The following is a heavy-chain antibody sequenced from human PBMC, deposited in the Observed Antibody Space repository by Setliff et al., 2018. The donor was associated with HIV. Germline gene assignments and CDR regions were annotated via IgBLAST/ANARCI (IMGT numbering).Heavy chain of an antibody. Sequence: PGGSLRLSCAASGFTFSSYGMHWVRQAPGKGLQWVAVIWYDGSNKNYADSVKGRFTISRDNSKKTLYLQMNSLRAEDMAVYYCVKDPYGGKGYFQYWGQGTVVTVSS. CDR3: VKDPYGGKGYFQY. V-gene: IGHV3-33*03. J-gene: IGHJ1*01. D-gene: IGHD4-17*01. CDR1: GFTFSSYG. CDR2: IWYDGSNK.